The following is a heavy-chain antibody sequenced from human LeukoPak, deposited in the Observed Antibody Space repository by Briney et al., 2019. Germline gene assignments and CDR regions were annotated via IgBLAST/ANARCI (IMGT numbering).Heavy chain of an antibody. Sequence: GGSLRLSCAASGFTFSSYSMNWVRQAPGKGLEWVSSISSSSSYIYYADSVKGRFTISRDNAKNSLYLQMNSLRAEDTAVYYCARRRVRLGYCSSTSCPTYYYYGMDVWGQGTTVTVSS. J-gene: IGHJ6*02. V-gene: IGHV3-21*04. D-gene: IGHD2-2*01. CDR2: ISSSSSYI. CDR1: GFTFSSYS. CDR3: ARRRVRLGYCSSTSCPTYYYYGMDV.